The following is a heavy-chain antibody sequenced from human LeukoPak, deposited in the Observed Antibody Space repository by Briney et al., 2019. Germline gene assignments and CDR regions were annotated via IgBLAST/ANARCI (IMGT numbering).Heavy chain of an antibody. J-gene: IGHJ4*02. D-gene: IGHD6-13*01. CDR2: ISSSSSTI. Sequence: PGGSLRLSCAASGFTFSSYSMNWVRQAPGKGLEWVSYISSSSSTIYYADSVKGRFTISRDNAKNSLYLQMNSLRAEDTAVYYCARDRLAAVAYCDYWGQGTLVTVSS. CDR3: ARDRLAAVAYCDY. CDR1: GFTFSSYS. V-gene: IGHV3-48*01.